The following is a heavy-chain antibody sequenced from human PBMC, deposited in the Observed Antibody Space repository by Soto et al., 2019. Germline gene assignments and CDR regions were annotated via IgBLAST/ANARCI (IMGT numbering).Heavy chain of an antibody. D-gene: IGHD4-17*01. V-gene: IGHV4-34*01. J-gene: IGHJ6*03. Sequence: SETLSLTCAVYGGSFSGYYWSWIRQPPGKGLEWIGEINHSGSTNYNPSLKSRVTISVDTSKNQFSLKLSSVTAADTAVYYCARETVEYYYYYMDVWGKGTTVTVSS. CDR1: GGSFSGYY. CDR2: INHSGST. CDR3: ARETVEYYYYYMDV.